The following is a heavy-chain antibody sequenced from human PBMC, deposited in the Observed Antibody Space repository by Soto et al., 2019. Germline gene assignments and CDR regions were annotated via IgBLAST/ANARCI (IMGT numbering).Heavy chain of an antibody. V-gene: IGHV4-31*03. CDR2: IYYSGST. CDR3: AGDARLAFDY. CDR1: GGSISSGGYY. J-gene: IGHJ4*02. Sequence: PSETLSLTCTVSGGSISSGGYYWRWIRQQPGKGLEWIGYIYYSGSTYYNPSLKSRVTISVDTSKNQFSLKLSSVTAADTAVYYCAGDARLAFDYWGQGTLVTVSS.